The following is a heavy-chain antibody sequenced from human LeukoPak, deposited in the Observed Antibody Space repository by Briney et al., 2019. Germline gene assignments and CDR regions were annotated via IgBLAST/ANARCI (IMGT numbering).Heavy chain of an antibody. V-gene: IGHV4-38-2*02. D-gene: IGHD5-12*01. CDR3: ARGGGYDLFWFDP. J-gene: IGHJ5*02. CDR1: GYSISSGYY. CDR2: IYHSGST. Sequence: SETLSLTCTVSGYSISSGYYWGWIRQPPGKGLEWIGSIYHSGSTYYNPSLKSRVTISVDTSKNQFSLKLSSVTAADTAVYYCARGGGYDLFWFDPWGQGTLVTVSS.